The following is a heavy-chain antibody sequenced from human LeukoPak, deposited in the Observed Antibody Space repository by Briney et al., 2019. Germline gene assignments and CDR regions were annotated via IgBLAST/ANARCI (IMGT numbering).Heavy chain of an antibody. CDR3: AKDAAGPEY. CDR1: GFTFSSYA. V-gene: IGHV3-23*01. Sequence: PGRSLRLSCAASGFTFSSYAMSWARQAPGKGLEWVSGISGNGGGTYYADSVKGRFTISRDNSKNTLYLQMNSLRVEDTAIYYCAKDAAGPEYWGQGTLVTVSS. CDR2: ISGNGGGT. J-gene: IGHJ4*02. D-gene: IGHD6-13*01.